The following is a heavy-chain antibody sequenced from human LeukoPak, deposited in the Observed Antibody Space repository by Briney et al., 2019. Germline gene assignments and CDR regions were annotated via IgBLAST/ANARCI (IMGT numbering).Heavy chain of an antibody. CDR3: ARQEYCIGGGCNTWFDP. CDR1: GYSINNYW. J-gene: IGHJ5*02. CDR2: IYPADSDI. V-gene: IGHV5-51*01. D-gene: IGHD2-15*01. Sequence: KRGESLKISCKGSGYSINNYWIGWVRQMPGKGLEWMGIIYPADSDIRYSPSFQGQVTISADKSISTAYLQWSSLKASDTAMYYGARQEYCIGGGCNTWFDPWGQGTLVTVSS.